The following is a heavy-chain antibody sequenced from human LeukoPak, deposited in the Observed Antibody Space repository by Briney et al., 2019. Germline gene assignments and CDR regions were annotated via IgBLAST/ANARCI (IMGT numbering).Heavy chain of an antibody. J-gene: IGHJ5*02. D-gene: IGHD5-12*01. CDR2: TDPSDSYT. Sequence: PGESLKISCKGSGYSFTSYWISWVRQMPGKGLEWMGRTDPSDSYTNYSPSFQGHVTISADKSISTAYLQWSSLKASDTAMYYCARARSGYGINVPWFDPWGQGTLVTVSS. CDR1: GYSFTSYW. CDR3: ARARSGYGINVPWFDP. V-gene: IGHV5-10-1*01.